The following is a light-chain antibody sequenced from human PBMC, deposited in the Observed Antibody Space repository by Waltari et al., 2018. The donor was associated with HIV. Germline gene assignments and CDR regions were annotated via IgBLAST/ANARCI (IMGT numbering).Light chain of an antibody. Sequence: QSVLTPPPSASGTPGPRGTISCSGSSSNIGSHYVYWYQQLPGTSPKLLIYRNNLRPSGVPDRFSGSKSGTSASLAISGLRSEDEADYYCAAWDDSLSGLVVFGGGTKLTVL. CDR3: AAWDDSLSGLVV. CDR2: RNN. CDR1: SSNIGSHY. V-gene: IGLV1-47*01. J-gene: IGLJ2*01.